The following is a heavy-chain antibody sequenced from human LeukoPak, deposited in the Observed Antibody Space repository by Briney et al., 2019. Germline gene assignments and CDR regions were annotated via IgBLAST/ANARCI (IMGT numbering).Heavy chain of an antibody. CDR1: GYTFTSYD. J-gene: IGHJ4*02. V-gene: IGHV1-8*03. D-gene: IGHD1-7*01. CDR2: MNPNSGNT. CDR3: ARVKSGTMRVDY. Sequence: ASVKVSCKASGYTFTSYDINWVRQATGQGLEWMGWMNPNSGNTGYAQKSQGRVTITRNTSISTAYMELSSLRSEDTAVYYCARVKSGTMRVDYWGQGTLVTVSS.